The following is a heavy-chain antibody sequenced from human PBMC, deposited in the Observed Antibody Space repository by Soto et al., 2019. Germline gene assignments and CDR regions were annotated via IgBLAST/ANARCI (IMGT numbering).Heavy chain of an antibody. CDR2: IWYDGSNK. CDR1: GFTFSSYG. D-gene: IGHD3-10*01. J-gene: IGHJ6*04. CDR3: ARSQGRFYGSGTYKGLDV. V-gene: IGHV3-33*01. Sequence: GSLRLSCAASGFTFSSYGMHWVRQAPGKGLEWVALIWYDGSNKYYVDSVKGRFTISRDNSENTLYLQMNSLRVEDTAVYYCARSQGRFYGSGTYKGLDVWGKGTTVTVSS.